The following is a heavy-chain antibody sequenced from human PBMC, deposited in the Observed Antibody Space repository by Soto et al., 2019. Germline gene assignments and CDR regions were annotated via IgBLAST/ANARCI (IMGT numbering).Heavy chain of an antibody. CDR1: GGSISSGGYY. CDR2: IYYSGST. Sequence: SSETLSLTCTVSGGSISSGGYYWSWIRQHPGKGLEWIGYIYYSGSTYYNPSLKSRVTISVDTSKNQFSLKLSSVTAADTAVYYCETAHRGKAVVGAFDIWGQGTMVTVSS. J-gene: IGHJ3*02. V-gene: IGHV4-31*03. CDR3: ETAHRGKAVVGAFDI. D-gene: IGHD2-15*01.